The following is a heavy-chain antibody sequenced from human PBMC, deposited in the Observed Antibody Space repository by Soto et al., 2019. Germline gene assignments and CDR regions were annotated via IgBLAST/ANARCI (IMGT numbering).Heavy chain of an antibody. J-gene: IGHJ4*02. Sequence: GGSLRLSCAASGFTFSSYAMSWVRQAPGKGLEWVSAISGSGGSTYYADSVKGRFTISRDNSKNTLYLQMNSLRAEDTAVYYCAKDPLSSGYYYLLDYWGQGTLVTVSS. CDR3: AKDPLSSGYYYLLDY. CDR1: GFTFSSYA. D-gene: IGHD3-22*01. V-gene: IGHV3-23*01. CDR2: ISGSGGST.